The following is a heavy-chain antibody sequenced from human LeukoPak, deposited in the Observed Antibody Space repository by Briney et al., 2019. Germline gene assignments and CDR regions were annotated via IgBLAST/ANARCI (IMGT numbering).Heavy chain of an antibody. CDR2: SRDKDNRYTT. V-gene: IGHV3-72*01. Sequence: GGSLRLSCEVSGFAISDYYMDWVRQAPGKGLEWVGRSRDKDNRYTTEYAASVKGRISISRDDSKNSMYLQMNNLKIEDTAVYYCTRGRSGTWPRYFDSWGQGTLVTASS. D-gene: IGHD1-26*01. CDR1: GFAISDYY. CDR3: TRGRSGTWPRYFDS. J-gene: IGHJ4*02.